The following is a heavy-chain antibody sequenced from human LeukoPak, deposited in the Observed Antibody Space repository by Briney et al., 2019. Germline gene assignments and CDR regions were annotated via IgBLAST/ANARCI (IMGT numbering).Heavy chain of an antibody. CDR2: IYPGDSDT. CDR3: ARQYYYDSSGYPDDAFDI. Sequence: GESLKISCKGSGYSFTSYWIGRVRQMPGKGLEWMGIIYPGDSDTRYSPSFQGQVTISADKSISTAYLQWSSLKASDTAMYYCARQYYYDSSGYPDDAFDIWGQGTMVTVSS. CDR1: GYSFTSYW. V-gene: IGHV5-51*01. D-gene: IGHD3-22*01. J-gene: IGHJ3*02.